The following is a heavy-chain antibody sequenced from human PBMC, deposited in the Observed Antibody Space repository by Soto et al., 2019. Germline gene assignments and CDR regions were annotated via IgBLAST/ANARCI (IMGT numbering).Heavy chain of an antibody. J-gene: IGHJ2*01. CDR2: IYYSGRT. D-gene: IGHD6-13*01. CDR1: GGSISSGDYY. V-gene: IGHV4-30-4*01. Sequence: QVQLQESGPGLVKPSQTLSLTCTVSGGSISSGDYYWSWIRQPPGKGLEWIGYIYYSGRTYYNPSLKSRVTITVDTSKNQFSLKLSSVTAADTAVDYCARDAQQLVPYWYFDLWGRGTLVTVSS. CDR3: ARDAQQLVPYWYFDL.